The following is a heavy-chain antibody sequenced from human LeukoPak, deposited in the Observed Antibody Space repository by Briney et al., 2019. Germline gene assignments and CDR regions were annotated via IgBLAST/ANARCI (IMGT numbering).Heavy chain of an antibody. Sequence: GGSLRPSCAASGFTISSNYMNWVRQAPGEGLGLGASISSSGNYIYYADSVKGRFTISRDNAKNSLYLQMNSLRAEDTAVYYCARDTSFYGVTQPIDYWGQGTLVTVSS. J-gene: IGHJ4*02. CDR2: ISSSGNYI. CDR1: GFTISSNY. V-gene: IGHV3-21*01. D-gene: IGHD4-17*01. CDR3: ARDTSFYGVTQPIDY.